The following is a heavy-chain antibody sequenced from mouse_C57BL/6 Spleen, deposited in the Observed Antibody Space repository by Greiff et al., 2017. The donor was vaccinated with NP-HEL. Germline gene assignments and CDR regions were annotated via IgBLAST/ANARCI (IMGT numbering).Heavy chain of an antibody. CDR3: ARWDDPAWFAY. J-gene: IGHJ3*01. CDR1: GYTFTSYW. CDR2: IDPSDSYT. Sequence: VQLQQSGAELVMPGASVKLSCKASGYTFTSYWMHWVKQRPGQGLEWIGEIDPSDSYTNYNQKFKGKSTLTVDKSSSTAYMQLSSLTSEDSAVYYCARWDDPAWFAYWGQGTLVTVSA. D-gene: IGHD4-1*01. V-gene: IGHV1-69*01.